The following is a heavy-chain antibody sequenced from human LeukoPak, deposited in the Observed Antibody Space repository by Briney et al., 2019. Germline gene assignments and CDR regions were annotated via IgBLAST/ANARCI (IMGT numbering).Heavy chain of an antibody. CDR3: ARADYYGSGSYYTNWFDP. CDR2: IYSSGTI. J-gene: IGHJ5*02. Sequence: PSETLSLTCTVSGGSINNYYWSWIRQPAGKGLEWIGRIYSSGTITYNPSLKSRVTMSVDTSKNQFSLRLSSVTAADTAVYYCARADYYGSGSYYTNWFDPWGQGTLVTVSS. V-gene: IGHV4-4*07. D-gene: IGHD3-10*01. CDR1: GGSINNYY.